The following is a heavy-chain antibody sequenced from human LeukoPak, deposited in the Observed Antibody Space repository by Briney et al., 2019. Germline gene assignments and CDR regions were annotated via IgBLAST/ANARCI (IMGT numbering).Heavy chain of an antibody. D-gene: IGHD3-22*01. V-gene: IGHV3-23*01. CDR2: ISGSGGST. CDR1: GFTFSSYA. J-gene: IGHJ4*02. Sequence: GGSLRLSCAASGFTFSSYAVSWVRQAPGKGLEWVSAISGSGGSTYYADSVKGRFTISRDNSKNTLYLQMNSLRAEDTAVYYCAKDPGMIVVVMTLVDWGQGTLVTVSS. CDR3: AKDPGMIVVVMTLVD.